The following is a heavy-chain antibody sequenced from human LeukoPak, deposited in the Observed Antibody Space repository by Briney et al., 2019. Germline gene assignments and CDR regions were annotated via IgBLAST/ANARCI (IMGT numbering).Heavy chain of an antibody. CDR1: GFTFSSYG. V-gene: IGHV3-33*06. Sequence: GGSLRLSCAASGFTFSSYGMHWVRQAPGKGLELVAVIWYDGSNKYYADSVKGRFTISRDNSKNTLYLQMNSLRAEDTAVYYCAKGAIGLGSYLNDYWGQGTLVTVSS. D-gene: IGHD3-10*01. CDR3: AKGAIGLGSYLNDY. CDR2: IWYDGSNK. J-gene: IGHJ4*02.